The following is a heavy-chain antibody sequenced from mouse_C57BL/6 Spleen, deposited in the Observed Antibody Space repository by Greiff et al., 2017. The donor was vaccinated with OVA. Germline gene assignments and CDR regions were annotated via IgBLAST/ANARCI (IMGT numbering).Heavy chain of an antibody. CDR1: GFSLTSYG. J-gene: IGHJ4*01. Sequence: VQLQQSGPGLVQPSQSLSITCTVSGFSLTSYGVHWVRQSPGKGLEWLGVLWRGGSTDYNAAFMSRLSITKDNSKSQVFFKMNSLQADDTAIYYCAKKYDGYYDGYAMDYWGQGTSVTVSS. CDR3: AKKYDGYYDGYAMDY. V-gene: IGHV2-5*01. CDR2: LWRGGST. D-gene: IGHD2-3*01.